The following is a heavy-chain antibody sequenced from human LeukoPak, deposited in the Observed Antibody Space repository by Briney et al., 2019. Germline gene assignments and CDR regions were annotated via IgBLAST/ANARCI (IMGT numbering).Heavy chain of an antibody. V-gene: IGHV4-30-2*01. J-gene: IGHJ3*02. CDR3: ASGNTGYDRDSFDI. Sequence: SQTLSLTCAVSGGSISSGGYSWSWVRQPPGEGLEWVGYTYHSGSTYYNPSLQSRVTISLDRSTNQFSLKLSSMTAADTAVYYCASGNTGYDRDSFDIWGQGTMVTVSS. CDR1: GGSISSGGYS. CDR2: TYHSGST. D-gene: IGHD5-12*01.